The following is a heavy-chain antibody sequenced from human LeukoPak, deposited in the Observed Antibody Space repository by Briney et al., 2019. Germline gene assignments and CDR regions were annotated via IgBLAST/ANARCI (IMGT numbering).Heavy chain of an antibody. J-gene: IGHJ4*02. Sequence: GGSLRLSCAASGFTVSSNYMSWVRQAPGKGLEWVSVIYSGGGTYYADSVKGRFTISRDNSKNTLYLQMNSLRAEDTAVYYCARLTLYGSGSYVFDYWGQGTLVTVSS. D-gene: IGHD3-10*01. CDR1: GFTVSSNY. CDR2: IYSGGGT. V-gene: IGHV3-53*01. CDR3: ARLTLYGSGSYVFDY.